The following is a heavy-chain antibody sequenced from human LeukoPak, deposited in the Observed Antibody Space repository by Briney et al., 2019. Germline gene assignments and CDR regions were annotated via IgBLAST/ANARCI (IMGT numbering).Heavy chain of an antibody. J-gene: IGHJ3*02. CDR3: ASLSVVVTVFLFDI. V-gene: IGHV4-4*02. CDR1: GGSISSSNW. CDR2: IYLSGRT. D-gene: IGHD2-21*02. Sequence: PSETLSLTCAVSGGSISSSNWWNWVRQPPGKGLEWIGEIYLSGRTTYSPSLKSRATISSDKSKNQFSLRLSSVTAADTAVYYCASLSVVVTVFLFDIWGQGTMVTVSS.